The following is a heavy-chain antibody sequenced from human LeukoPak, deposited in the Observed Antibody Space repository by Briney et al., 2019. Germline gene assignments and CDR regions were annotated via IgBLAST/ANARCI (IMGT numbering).Heavy chain of an antibody. V-gene: IGHV3-9*03. CDR3: AEHSTTYYGSGICFDY. CDR2: ISWNSGSI. Sequence: GRSLRLSCAASGFTFDDYAMHWVRQAPGKGLEWVSGISWNSGSIGYADSVKGRFTISRDNAKNSLYLQMNSLRAEDVVLYYCAEHSTTYYGSGICFDYWGQGTLVSVSS. D-gene: IGHD3-10*01. CDR1: GFTFDDYA. J-gene: IGHJ4*02.